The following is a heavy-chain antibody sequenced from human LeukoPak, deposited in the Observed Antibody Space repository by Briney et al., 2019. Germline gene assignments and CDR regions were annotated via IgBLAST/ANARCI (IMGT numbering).Heavy chain of an antibody. J-gene: IGHJ4*02. CDR1: GGSISSYY. D-gene: IGHD5-12*01. CDR3: ARSRGGYSGYEDY. Sequence: SETLSLTCTVSGGSISSYYWSWIRQPPGKGLEWIGYIYYSGSTNYNPSLKSRVTISVDTSKNQFSLKLSSVTAADTAVYYCARSRGGYSGYEDYWGQGTLVTVSS. CDR2: IYYSGST. V-gene: IGHV4-59*08.